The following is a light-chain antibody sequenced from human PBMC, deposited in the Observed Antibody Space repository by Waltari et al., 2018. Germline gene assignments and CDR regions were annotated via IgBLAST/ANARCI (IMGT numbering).Light chain of an antibody. CDR1: QDITKY. V-gene: IGKV1-16*02. Sequence: DIQMTQSPSSLSASVGDRVTITCRASQDITKYLAWFQQKPARAPKSLIYGAFILQSGVSSNFSGSGSGTDFTLTITSLQPEDFGTYYCLQYQAYPLTVGGGTKVDIK. CDR3: LQYQAYPLT. J-gene: IGKJ4*01. CDR2: GAF.